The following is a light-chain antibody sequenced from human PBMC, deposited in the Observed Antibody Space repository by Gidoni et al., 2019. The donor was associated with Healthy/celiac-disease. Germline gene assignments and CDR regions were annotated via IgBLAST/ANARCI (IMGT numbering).Light chain of an antibody. Sequence: GDRVTITCRASQSISSWLAWYQQKPGKAPKLLIYKASSLASGVPSRFSGSGSGTEFTLTISSLQPDDFATYYCQQYNSYSLTFGGGTKVEIK. J-gene: IGKJ4*01. CDR2: KAS. V-gene: IGKV1-5*03. CDR3: QQYNSYSLT. CDR1: QSISSW.